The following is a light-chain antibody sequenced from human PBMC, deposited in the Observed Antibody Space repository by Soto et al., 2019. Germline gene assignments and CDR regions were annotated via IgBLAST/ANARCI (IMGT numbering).Light chain of an antibody. V-gene: IGKV3-20*01. CDR3: QQYGGSPRT. J-gene: IGKJ1*01. Sequence: EIVLTQSPGTLSLSPGEKATLSCRASQSVSNSYLAWYQQKPGQAPRLLIYGASRRTIGIPDRFSGSWSGTDFTLTISGLEPEDFVVYYCQQYGGSPRTFGQGTKVEIK. CDR2: GAS. CDR1: QSVSNSY.